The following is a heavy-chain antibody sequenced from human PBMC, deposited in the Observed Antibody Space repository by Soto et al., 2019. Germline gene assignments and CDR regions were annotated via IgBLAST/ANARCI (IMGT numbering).Heavy chain of an antibody. CDR1: GYTFTSYG. V-gene: IGHV1-18*01. CDR2: ISAYNGNT. CDR3: ARDEPIAVAGTDYYDYGMDV. Sequence: QVQLVQSGAEVKKPGASVKVSCKASGYTFTSYGISWVRQAPGQGLEWMGWISAYNGNTNYAQKLQGRVTMTTDTSTSTAYMELRSLRADDTAVYYGARDEPIAVAGTDYYDYGMDVWGQGTTVTVSS. D-gene: IGHD6-19*01. J-gene: IGHJ6*02.